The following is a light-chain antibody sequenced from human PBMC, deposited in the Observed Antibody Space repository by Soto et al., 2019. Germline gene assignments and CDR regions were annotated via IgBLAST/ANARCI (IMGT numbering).Light chain of an antibody. CDR2: QVS. Sequence: QSVLTQPASVSGSPGQSITISCTGSSSDVGTYNSVSWYQQHPDKAPKLMIYQVSNRPSGISNRFSGSKSGNTASLTISGLQAEDEADYYCTSWTSSSTYVLGTGTKLTVL. CDR3: TSWTSSSTYV. J-gene: IGLJ1*01. CDR1: SSDVGTYNS. V-gene: IGLV2-14*01.